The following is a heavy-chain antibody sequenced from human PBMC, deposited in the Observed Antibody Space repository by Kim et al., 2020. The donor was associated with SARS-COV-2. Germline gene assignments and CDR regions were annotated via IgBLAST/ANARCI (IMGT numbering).Heavy chain of an antibody. CDR1: GYTFTSYY. V-gene: IGHV1-46*01. Sequence: ASVKVSCKASGYTFTSYYMHWVRQAPGQGLEWMGIINPSGGSTSYAQKFQGRVTMTRDTSTSTVYMELSSLRSEDTAVYYCARDYGSGSYLLGSIGGGMDVWGQGTTVTVSS. CDR3: ARDYGSGSYLLGSIGGGMDV. D-gene: IGHD3-10*01. J-gene: IGHJ6*02. CDR2: INPSGGST.